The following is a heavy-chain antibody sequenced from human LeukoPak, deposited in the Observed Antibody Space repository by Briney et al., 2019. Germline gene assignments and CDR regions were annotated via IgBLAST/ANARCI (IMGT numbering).Heavy chain of an antibody. D-gene: IGHD6-13*01. V-gene: IGHV3-30-3*01. Sequence: GGSLRLSCAASGFTFSSYAMHWVRQAPGKGLEWVAVISYDGSNKYYADSVKGRFTISRDNSKNTLYLQMNSLRAEDTAVYYCARIPHIAAAGTDHWGQGTWSPSPQ. CDR3: ARIPHIAAAGTDH. J-gene: IGHJ4*02. CDR2: ISYDGSNK. CDR1: GFTFSSYA.